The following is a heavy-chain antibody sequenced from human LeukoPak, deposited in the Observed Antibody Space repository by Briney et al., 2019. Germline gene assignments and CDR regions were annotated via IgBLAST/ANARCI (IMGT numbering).Heavy chain of an antibody. V-gene: IGHV3-9*01. CDR3: AKELTMVRGDYYYGMDV. D-gene: IGHD3-10*01. J-gene: IGHJ6*02. Sequence: GGSLRLSCAASGFTFDDYAMHCVRQGPGKSLEWGSRISLNSGSIGYADSVKGRFTISRDNAKNSLYLQMNSLRAEDTALYYCAKELTMVRGDYYYGMDVWGQGTTVTVSS. CDR1: GFTFDDYA. CDR2: ISLNSGSI.